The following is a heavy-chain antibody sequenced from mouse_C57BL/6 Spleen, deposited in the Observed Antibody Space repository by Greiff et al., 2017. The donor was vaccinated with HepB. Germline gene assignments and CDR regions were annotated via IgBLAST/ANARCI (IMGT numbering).Heavy chain of an antibody. CDR1: GFTFSDFY. V-gene: IGHV7-1*01. D-gene: IGHD4-1*01. Sequence: EVKLMESGGGLVQSGRSLRLSCATSGFTFSDFYMEWVRQAPGKGLEWIAASRNKANDYTTEYSASVKGRFIVSRDTSQSILYLQMNALRAEDTAIYYCARDYWAWFAYWGQGTLVTVSA. J-gene: IGHJ3*01. CDR2: SRNKANDYTT. CDR3: ARDYWAWFAY.